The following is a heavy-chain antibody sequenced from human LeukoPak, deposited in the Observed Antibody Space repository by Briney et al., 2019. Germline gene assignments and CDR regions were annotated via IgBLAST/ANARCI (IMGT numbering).Heavy chain of an antibody. Sequence: GGSLRLSCAASGFTFSNYWMHWVRQAPGKGLEWVSSISSSSSYIYYADSVKGRFTISRDNAKNSLYLQMNSLRAEDTAVYYCARDCSSTSCFNYYYYGMDVWGQGTTVTVSS. V-gene: IGHV3-21*01. D-gene: IGHD2-2*01. CDR2: ISSSSSYI. J-gene: IGHJ6*02. CDR3: ARDCSSTSCFNYYYYGMDV. CDR1: GFTFSNYW.